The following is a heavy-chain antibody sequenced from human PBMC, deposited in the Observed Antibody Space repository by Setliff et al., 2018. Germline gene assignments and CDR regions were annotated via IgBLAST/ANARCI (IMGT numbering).Heavy chain of an antibody. V-gene: IGHV1-18*01. J-gene: IGHJ4*02. CDR3: ARDPPWGSSGWYPLDY. Sequence: ASVKVSCKASGYTFTSYGISWVRQAPGQGLEWMGWISAYNGNTKYAQKFQGRVTITADKSTSTAYMELRSLRSDDTAVYYCARDPPWGSSGWYPLDYWGQGTLVTVSS. CDR2: ISAYNGNT. D-gene: IGHD6-19*01. CDR1: GYTFTSYG.